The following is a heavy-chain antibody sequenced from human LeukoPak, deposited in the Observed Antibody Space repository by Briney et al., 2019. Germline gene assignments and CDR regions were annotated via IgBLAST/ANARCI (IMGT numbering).Heavy chain of an antibody. D-gene: IGHD3-22*01. V-gene: IGHV1-18*01. CDR2: ISAYNGNT. Sequence: GASVKVSCKASGYTFSTYGISWVRQAPGQGPEWMGWISAYNGNTYYAQKVQGRVTMTTDTSTNTAFMELRGLRSDDTAAYYCARDLSTRYSDTSGYSPSDYWGQGSLVTVSP. CDR3: ARDLSTRYSDTSGYSPSDY. CDR1: GYTFSTYG. J-gene: IGHJ4*02.